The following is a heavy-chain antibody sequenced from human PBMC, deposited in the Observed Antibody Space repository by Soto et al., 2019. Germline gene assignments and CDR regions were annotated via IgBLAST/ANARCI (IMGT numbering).Heavy chain of an antibody. CDR2: ISTSGST. CDR1: GGSISSSSYY. CDR3: ANVPEAGSANWFDP. Sequence: PSVTQCLPCTVAGGSISSSSYYWGWIRQPPVKGLEWIGRISTSGSTNYNPSLKSRVTMSVDTSKNQASLKLSSVAAADTAVYYCANVPEAGSANWFDPWGQAPLVTVSS. D-gene: IGHD6-19*01. V-gene: IGHV4-39*07. J-gene: IGHJ5*02.